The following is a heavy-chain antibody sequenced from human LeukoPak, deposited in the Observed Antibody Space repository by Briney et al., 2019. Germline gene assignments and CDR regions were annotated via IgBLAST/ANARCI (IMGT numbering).Heavy chain of an antibody. D-gene: IGHD6-19*01. CDR2: IYYSGST. Sequence: SETLSLTCTVSGGSISSYCWSWIPQPPGKGLEWIGYIYYSGSTNYNPSLKSRVTISVDTSKNQFSLKLSSVTAADTAVYYCARGSTGGYYYGMDVWGQGTTVTVSS. V-gene: IGHV4-59*01. CDR1: GGSISSYC. CDR3: ARGSTGGYYYGMDV. J-gene: IGHJ6*02.